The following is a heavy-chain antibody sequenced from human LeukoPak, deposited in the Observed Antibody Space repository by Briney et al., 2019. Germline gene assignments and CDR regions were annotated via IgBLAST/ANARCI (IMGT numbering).Heavy chain of an antibody. J-gene: IGHJ4*02. CDR2: IWYDGSNK. D-gene: IGHD3-3*01. CDR1: GFTFSSYG. Sequence: GGSLRLSCAASGFTFSSYGMHWVRQAPGKGLEWVAVIWYDGSNKYYADSVKGRFTISRDNSKNTLYLQMNSLRAEDTAVYYCAKDRRFLEWLLYGPFDYWGQGTLVTVSS. V-gene: IGHV3-30*02. CDR3: AKDRRFLEWLLYGPFDY.